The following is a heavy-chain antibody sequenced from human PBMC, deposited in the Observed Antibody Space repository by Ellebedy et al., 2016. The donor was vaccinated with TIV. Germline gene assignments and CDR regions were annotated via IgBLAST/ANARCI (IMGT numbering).Heavy chain of an antibody. CDR1: GYSFTSYY. Sequence: ASVKVSCXTSGYSFTSYYMHWVRHAPGQGLEWMGLIHPSGGRTSYAQEFQGRVILTRDTSTRTFYMELYSLRSEDTAVYYCARDSERGDDGWFDPWGQGTLVTVSS. D-gene: IGHD4-17*01. J-gene: IGHJ5*02. V-gene: IGHV1-46*01. CDR3: ARDSERGDDGWFDP. CDR2: IHPSGGRT.